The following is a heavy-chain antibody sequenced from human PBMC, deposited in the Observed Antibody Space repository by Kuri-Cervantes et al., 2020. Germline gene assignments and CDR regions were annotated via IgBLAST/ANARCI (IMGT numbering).Heavy chain of an antibody. J-gene: IGHJ4*02. CDR3: ARDYYGGNSFLLD. D-gene: IGHD4-23*01. CDR1: GYSISSGYY. Sequence: SETLSLTCAVSGYSISSGYYWGWIRQPPGKGLEWIGSIYHSGSTYYNPSLKSRVTISVDTSKNQFSPKLSSVTAADTAVYYCARDYYGGNSFLLDWGQGTLVTV. V-gene: IGHV4-38-2*02. CDR2: IYHSGST.